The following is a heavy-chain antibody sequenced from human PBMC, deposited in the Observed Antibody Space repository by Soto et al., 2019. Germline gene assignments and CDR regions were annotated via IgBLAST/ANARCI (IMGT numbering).Heavy chain of an antibody. CDR1: GLTFSSYA. CDR2: ISYDGSNK. Sequence: QVQLVESGGGVVQPGRSLRLSCAASGLTFSSYAMHWVRQAPGKGLEWVAVISYDGSNKYYADSVKGRFTISRDNSKNTLYLQMNSLRAEDTAVYYCARDSIAVAGTNDYWGQGTLVTVSS. CDR3: ARDSIAVAGTNDY. V-gene: IGHV3-30-3*01. D-gene: IGHD6-19*01. J-gene: IGHJ4*02.